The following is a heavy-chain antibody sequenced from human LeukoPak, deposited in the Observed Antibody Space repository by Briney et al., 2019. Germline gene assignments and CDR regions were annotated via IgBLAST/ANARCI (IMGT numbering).Heavy chain of an antibody. CDR1: GGSISSYY. CDR3: AQILLWFGQFNQDSFNY. J-gene: IGHJ4*02. D-gene: IGHD3-10*01. Sequence: SETLSLTCTVSGGSISSYYWSWIRQPPGKGLEWIGYIYYSGSTNYNPSLKSRVTISVDTSKNQFSLKLSSVTAADTAVYYCAQILLWFGQFNQDSFNYWGQGTLVTVSS. V-gene: IGHV4-59*01. CDR2: IYYSGST.